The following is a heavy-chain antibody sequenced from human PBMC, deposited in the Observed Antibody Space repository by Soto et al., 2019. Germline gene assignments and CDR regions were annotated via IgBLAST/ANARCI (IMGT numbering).Heavy chain of an antibody. D-gene: IGHD2-2*02. Sequence: EVQLVESGGGLVQPGGSLRLSCAASGFTFSSYSMNWVRQAPGKGLEWVSYISSSSSTIYYADSVKGRFTISRDNAKNSLYLQMNSLRDEDTALYYCARDRTYKDIVVVPAAIPYYFDYWGQGTLVTVSS. CDR3: ARDRTYKDIVVVPAAIPYYFDY. CDR1: GFTFSSYS. J-gene: IGHJ4*02. CDR2: ISSSSSTI. V-gene: IGHV3-48*02.